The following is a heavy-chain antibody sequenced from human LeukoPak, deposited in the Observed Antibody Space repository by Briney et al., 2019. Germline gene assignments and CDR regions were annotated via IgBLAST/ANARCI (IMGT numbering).Heavy chain of an antibody. D-gene: IGHD4-11*01. CDR2: INTGGSST. CDR1: GFTFSSYW. CDR3: ARSNQADDY. V-gene: IGHV3-74*01. J-gene: IGHJ4*02. Sequence: PGGSLRLSCAASGFTFSSYWMHWVRHVPGKGLVWVSRINTGGSSTTYADSVKGRFTISRDNAKNTLYLQMNSLRAEDTAVYHCARSNQADDYWGQGTLVTVSS.